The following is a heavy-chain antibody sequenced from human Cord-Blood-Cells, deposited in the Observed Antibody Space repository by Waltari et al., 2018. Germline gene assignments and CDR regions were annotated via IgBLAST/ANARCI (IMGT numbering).Heavy chain of an antibody. CDR3: ARSIAARPDYFDY. J-gene: IGHJ4*02. CDR2: INGDGSST. V-gene: IGHV3-74*01. Sequence: EVQLVESGGGLVQPGGSLRLSCAASGFTFSSYWMHWVRQAPGKGLVGVSRINGDGSSTSYADSVKGRFTISRDNAKNTLYLQMNSLRAEDTAVYYCARSIAARPDYFDYWGQGTLVTVSS. D-gene: IGHD6-6*01. CDR1: GFTFSSYW.